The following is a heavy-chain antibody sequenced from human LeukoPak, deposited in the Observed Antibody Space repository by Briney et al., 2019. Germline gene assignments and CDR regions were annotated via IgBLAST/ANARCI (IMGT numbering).Heavy chain of an antibody. Sequence: GGSLRLSCAASGFTFSSYGMNWVRQAPGKGLEWVSSISSSSSYIYYADSVKGRFTISRDNAKNSLYLRMNSLRAEDTAVYYCARDLTTDYYYGSGSLGSWGQGTLVTVSS. V-gene: IGHV3-21*01. D-gene: IGHD3-10*01. CDR3: ARDLTTDYYYGSGSLGS. J-gene: IGHJ4*02. CDR1: GFTFSSYG. CDR2: ISSSSSYI.